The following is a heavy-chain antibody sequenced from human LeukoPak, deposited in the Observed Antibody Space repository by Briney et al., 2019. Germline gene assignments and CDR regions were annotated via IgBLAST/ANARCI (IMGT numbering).Heavy chain of an antibody. CDR3: ARIYCSSTSCYLSRYYYYMDV. J-gene: IGHJ6*03. CDR1: GYSFTSYG. Sequence: GASVKVSCKASGYSFTSYGITWVRQAPGQGLEWMGWISVYNGNTNYAQKFQGRVTMTTDTSTSTAYMELRSLRSDDTAVYYCARIYCSSTSCYLSRYYYYMDVWGKGTTVTISS. CDR2: ISVYNGNT. D-gene: IGHD2-2*01. V-gene: IGHV1-18*01.